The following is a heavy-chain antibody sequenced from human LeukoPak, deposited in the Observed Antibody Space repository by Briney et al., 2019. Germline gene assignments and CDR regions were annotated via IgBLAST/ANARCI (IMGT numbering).Heavy chain of an antibody. Sequence: GGSLRLSCAASGFTFSSYSMNWVRQAPGKGLEWVSSITSSNNYIYYGDSVKGRFTISRDDAKNSLFLQMNSLRAEDTAVYYCAREVAGYYYYYMDVWGKGTTVTISS. CDR1: GFTFSSYS. CDR2: ITSSNNYI. D-gene: IGHD2-15*01. V-gene: IGHV3-21*01. CDR3: AREVAGYYYYYMDV. J-gene: IGHJ6*03.